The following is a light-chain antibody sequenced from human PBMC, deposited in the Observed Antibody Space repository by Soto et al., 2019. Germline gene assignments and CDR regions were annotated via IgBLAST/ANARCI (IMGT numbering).Light chain of an antibody. Sequence: IQMAPSPSTLAVSLGDRVTIPCRASQTISSWLAWYQQKPGKAPKLLIYKASTLKSGVPSRFSGSGSGTEFTLTISSLQPDDFATYYCQHYNSYSEAFGQGTKVDIK. J-gene: IGKJ1*01. CDR3: QHYNSYSEA. CDR1: QTISSW. CDR2: KAS. V-gene: IGKV1-5*03.